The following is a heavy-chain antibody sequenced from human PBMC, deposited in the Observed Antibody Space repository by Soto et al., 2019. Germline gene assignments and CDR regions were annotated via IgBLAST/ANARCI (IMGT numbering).Heavy chain of an antibody. Sequence: QLQLQESGPRLVEPSETLSLTCSVSGGSINNSSYYWGWIRQPPGKGLEWIGNIYYSGSTYYNPSLKSRVTISVDTSKNQFSLKLSSVTAADTAVYYCARGYTSYWKRGTYYYYGMDVWGQGTTVAVSS. CDR2: IYYSGST. CDR3: ARGYTSYWKRGTYYYYGMDV. D-gene: IGHD6-13*01. V-gene: IGHV4-39*01. CDR1: GGSINNSSYY. J-gene: IGHJ6*02.